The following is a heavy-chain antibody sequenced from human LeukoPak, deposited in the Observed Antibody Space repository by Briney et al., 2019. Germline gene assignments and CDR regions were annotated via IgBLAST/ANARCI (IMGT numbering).Heavy chain of an antibody. J-gene: IGHJ4*02. CDR3: ARDSDY. CDR2: ISSSSSYI. CDR1: GFTFSSYS. Sequence: GGSLRLSCAASGFTFSSYSMNWVRQAPGKGLEWVSSISSSSSYICYADSVKGRFTISRDNAKNSLYLQMNSLRAEDTAVYYCARDSDYWGQGTLVTVSS. V-gene: IGHV3-21*01.